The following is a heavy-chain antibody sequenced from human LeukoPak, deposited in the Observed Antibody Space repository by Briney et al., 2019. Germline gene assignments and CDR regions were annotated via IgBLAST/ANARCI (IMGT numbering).Heavy chain of an antibody. CDR2: ISSSSSYI. J-gene: IGHJ4*02. D-gene: IGHD3-10*01. CDR3: ASWMVRGVLAFDY. CDR1: GFTFSSYS. Sequence: GGSLRLSCAASGFTFSSYSMNWVRQAPGKGLEGVSSISSSSSYIYYADSVKGRFTISRDNAKNSLYLQMNSLRAEDTAVYYCASWMVRGVLAFDYWGQGTLVTVSS. V-gene: IGHV3-21*01.